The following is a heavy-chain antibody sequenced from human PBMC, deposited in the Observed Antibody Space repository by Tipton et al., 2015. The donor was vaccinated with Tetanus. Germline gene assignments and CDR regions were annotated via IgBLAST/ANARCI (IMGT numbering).Heavy chain of an antibody. J-gene: IGHJ5*02. CDR1: GHNSRSYW. CDR2: IYPGDSDA. D-gene: IGHD3-10*01. Sequence: QLVQSGAEMKKPGQSLKISCEVSGHNSRSYWISWVRQMPGKGLEWMGIIYPGDSDATYSPSFRGQVTISADKSISTAYPEWSSLKASDTAIYFCARLPKHYSASGSTWGQGTLVTVSS. V-gene: IGHV5-51*01. CDR3: ARLPKHYSASGST.